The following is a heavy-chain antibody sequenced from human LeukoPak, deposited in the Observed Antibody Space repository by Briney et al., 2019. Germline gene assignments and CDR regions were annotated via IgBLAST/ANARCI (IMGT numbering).Heavy chain of an antibody. CDR2: ISWNSGSI. D-gene: IGHD5-24*01. CDR3: AKAVEADTDANWFDP. J-gene: IGHJ5*02. CDR1: GFTFDDYA. Sequence: GRFLRLSCAASGFTFDDYAMHWVRQAPGKGLEWVSGISWNSGSIGYADSVKGRFTISRDNAKNSLYLQMNSLRAEDTALYYCAKAVEADTDANWFDPWGQGTLVTVSS. V-gene: IGHV3-9*01.